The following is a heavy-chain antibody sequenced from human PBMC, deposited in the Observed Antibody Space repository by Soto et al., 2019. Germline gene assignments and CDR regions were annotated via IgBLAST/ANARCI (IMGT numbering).Heavy chain of an antibody. J-gene: IGHJ6*02. D-gene: IGHD3-10*01. Sequence: QVQLVESGGGVVQPGRSLRLSCGASGFTFRSYGMSWVRQTPGKGLEWLAVIRYDGSKEYYADSVKGRFSISRDNSKNTLDLQMNRLRAEDSAVYYCARDRTYYGSGAVGMDVWGQGTTVTVSS. V-gene: IGHV3-33*01. CDR3: ARDRTYYGSGAVGMDV. CDR1: GFTFRSYG. CDR2: IRYDGSKE.